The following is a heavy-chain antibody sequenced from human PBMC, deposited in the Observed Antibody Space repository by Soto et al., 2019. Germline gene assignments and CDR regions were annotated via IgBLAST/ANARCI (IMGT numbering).Heavy chain of an antibody. CDR2: ISGSGGST. Sequence: GGSLRLSCAASGVTCSSYAMSLVRQAPGKGLEWVSAISGSGGSTYYADSVKGRFTISRDNSKNTLYLQMNSLRAEDTAVYYCAKSIAAADTYYYYYMDVWGKGTTVTVS. CDR3: AKSIAAADTYYYYYMDV. J-gene: IGHJ6*03. CDR1: GVTCSSYA. V-gene: IGHV3-23*01. D-gene: IGHD6-13*01.